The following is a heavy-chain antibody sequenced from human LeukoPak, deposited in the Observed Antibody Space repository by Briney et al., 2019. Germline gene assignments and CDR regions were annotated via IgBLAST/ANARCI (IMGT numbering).Heavy chain of an antibody. CDR2: IYPNSGAT. V-gene: IGHV1-2*02. J-gene: IGHJ4*02. Sequence: ASVKVSCKASGYTFTGYYMHWVRQAPGQGLEWMGYIYPNSGATKYAQKFQGRVTMTRDTSITTAYMELSSLRSDDTAVYYCARDSRVTNGDYWGQGTLVTVSS. CDR3: ARDSRVTNGDY. D-gene: IGHD3-10*01. CDR1: GYTFTGYY.